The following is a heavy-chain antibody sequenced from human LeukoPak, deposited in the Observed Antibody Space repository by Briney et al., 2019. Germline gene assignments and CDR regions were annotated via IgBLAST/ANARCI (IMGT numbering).Heavy chain of an antibody. J-gene: IGHJ4*02. V-gene: IGHV1-18*01. D-gene: IGHD5-18*01. CDR2: VSGYNGNT. CDR3: ASAPPGWGTAFDY. CDR1: GYTFSIYG. Sequence: ASVKVSCKASGYTFSIYGISWVRQAPGQGLEWMGWVSGYNGNTKYAQNLQGRVTMTRDTSISTAYMELSRLRSDDTAVYYCASAPPGWGTAFDYWGQGTLVTVSS.